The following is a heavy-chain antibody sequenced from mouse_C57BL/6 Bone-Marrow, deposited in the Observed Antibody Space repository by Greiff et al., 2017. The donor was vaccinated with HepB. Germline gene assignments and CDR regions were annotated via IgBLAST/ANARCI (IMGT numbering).Heavy chain of an antibody. Sequence: VQRVESGAELARPGASVKLSCKASGYTFTSYGISWVKQSTGQGLEWIGEIYPRSGNTYYNEKFKGKATLTADKSSSTAYMELRSLTSEDSAVYFCARGYYGARFAYWGQGTLVTVSA. V-gene: IGHV1-81*01. D-gene: IGHD1-1*01. CDR1: GYTFTSYG. CDR2: IYPRSGNT. J-gene: IGHJ3*01. CDR3: ARGYYGARFAY.